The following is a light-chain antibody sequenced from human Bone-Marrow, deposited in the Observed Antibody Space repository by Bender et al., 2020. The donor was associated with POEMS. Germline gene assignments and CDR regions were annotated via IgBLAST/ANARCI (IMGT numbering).Light chain of an antibody. CDR1: SRDIGTYDY. CDR3: SSYTSSTTLV. Sequence: QSALTQPASVSGSPGQSITISCTGTSRDIGTYDYVSWYQQHPGKAPKLVIYDVRSRPSGVPDRFSGSKSGNTASLTISGLQADDEADYYCSSYTSSTTLVFGGGTKLTVL. J-gene: IGLJ2*01. CDR2: DVR. V-gene: IGLV2-14*03.